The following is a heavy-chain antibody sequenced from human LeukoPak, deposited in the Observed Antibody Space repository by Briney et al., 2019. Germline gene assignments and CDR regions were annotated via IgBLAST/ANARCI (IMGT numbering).Heavy chain of an antibody. Sequence: GGSLRLSCAASGFTVSSNYMSWVRQAPGKGLKWVSVIYSGGSTYYADSVKGRFTISRHNSKNTLYLQMNSLRAEDTAVYYCARALSIVEDYYYYGMDVWGQGTTVTVSS. CDR1: GFTVSSNY. D-gene: IGHD3-22*01. CDR3: ARALSIVEDYYYYGMDV. CDR2: IYSGGST. V-gene: IGHV3-53*04. J-gene: IGHJ6*02.